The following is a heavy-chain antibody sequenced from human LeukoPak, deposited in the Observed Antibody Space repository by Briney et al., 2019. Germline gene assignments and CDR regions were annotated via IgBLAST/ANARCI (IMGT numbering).Heavy chain of an antibody. Sequence: PAESLRLSCAASGFTLSSYWMHWVRQAPGKGLVWVSRINSDGSSTSYADSVKGRFTISRDNAKNTVYLQMNSLRAEDTAVYYCATSRTFDYWGQGTLVTVSS. J-gene: IGHJ4*02. CDR1: GFTLSSYW. CDR3: ATSRTFDY. CDR2: INSDGSST. D-gene: IGHD2-8*01. V-gene: IGHV3-74*01.